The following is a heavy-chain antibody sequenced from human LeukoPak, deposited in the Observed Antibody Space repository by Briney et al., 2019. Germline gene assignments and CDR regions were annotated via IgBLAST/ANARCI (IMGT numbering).Heavy chain of an antibody. CDR2: IYYSGTT. CDR3: AREDYYDSTGYLDY. V-gene: IGHV4-31*03. D-gene: IGHD3-22*01. J-gene: IGHJ4*02. Sequence: SQTLSLTCTVSGGSISSSGYYWSWLRQHPGKGLEWIGYIYYSGTTYYNPSLKSRVTISVDTSKNQFSLKLFSVTAADTAVYYCAREDYYDSTGYLDYWGQGTLVTVSS. CDR1: GGSISSSGYY.